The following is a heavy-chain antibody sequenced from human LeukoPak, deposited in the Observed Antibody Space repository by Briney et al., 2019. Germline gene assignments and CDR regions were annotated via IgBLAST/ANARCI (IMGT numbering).Heavy chain of an antibody. D-gene: IGHD6-13*01. CDR2: INPNSGGT. Sequence: ASVKVSCKASGYTFSGYYMHWVRQAPGQGLEWTGWINPNSGGTNYAQKFQGRVTMTRDTPISTAYMELSRLRSDDTAVYYCARGYPLSTTAAGTYFQHWGQGTLVTVSS. CDR3: ARGYPLSTTAAGTYFQH. CDR1: GYTFSGYY. V-gene: IGHV1-2*02. J-gene: IGHJ1*01.